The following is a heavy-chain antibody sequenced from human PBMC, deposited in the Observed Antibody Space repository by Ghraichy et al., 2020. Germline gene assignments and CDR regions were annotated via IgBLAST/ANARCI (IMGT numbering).Heavy chain of an antibody. CDR1: GFTITNDW. J-gene: IGHJ6*02. CDR2: IKSDGSGT. CDR3: ARDRNYAMDV. Sequence: GGSLRLSCAVSGFTITNDWMHWVRQAPGKGLVWVSHIKSDGSGTTYADSVKGRFTISRDNAKNTLFLQMNSLRAEDTAVYYCARDRNYAMDVWGPGTTVTVSS. V-gene: IGHV3-74*01.